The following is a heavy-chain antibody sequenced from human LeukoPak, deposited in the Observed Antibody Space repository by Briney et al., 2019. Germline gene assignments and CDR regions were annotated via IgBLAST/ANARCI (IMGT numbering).Heavy chain of an antibody. J-gene: IGHJ4*02. CDR3: AKDTRGYSYGSYFDY. Sequence: GGSLRLSCAASGFSFDDYAMHWVRQAPGKGLEWVSGISWNSGNIGYADSVKGRFTISRDNAKNSLYLQMNSLRAGDTALYYCAKDTRGYSYGSYFDYWGQGTLVTVSS. CDR2: ISWNSGNI. CDR1: GFSFDDYA. V-gene: IGHV3-9*01. D-gene: IGHD5-18*01.